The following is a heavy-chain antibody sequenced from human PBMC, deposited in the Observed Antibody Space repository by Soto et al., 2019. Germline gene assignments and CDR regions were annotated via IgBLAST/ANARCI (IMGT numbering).Heavy chain of an antibody. CDR2: IYPGDSET. Sequence: GESLKISCQGSGYNFTNHWIGWARQMPGKGLEWMGAIYPGDSETRYSPSFQGQVTFSADKSISTAYLEWSSLKASDSGMYYCARRGEASTWYALDVWGQGTTVTVSS. V-gene: IGHV5-51*01. D-gene: IGHD2-8*01. J-gene: IGHJ6*02. CDR1: GYNFTNHW. CDR3: ARRGEASTWYALDV.